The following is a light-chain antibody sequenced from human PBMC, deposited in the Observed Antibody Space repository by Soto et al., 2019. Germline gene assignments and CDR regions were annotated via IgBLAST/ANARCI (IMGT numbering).Light chain of an antibody. V-gene: IGKV2-30*01. J-gene: IGKJ4*01. CDR3: MQGAHWPLT. CDR2: KVS. CDR1: QSFGYTDGYTY. Sequence: DVVMTQSPLYLPVTLGQPASISCRSSQSFGYTDGYTYLSWFQQRPGQSPRRLIYKVSNRDSGVPDRFSGSGSGTDFTLKISRVEAEDVGIYYCMQGAHWPLTVGGGTKVDIK.